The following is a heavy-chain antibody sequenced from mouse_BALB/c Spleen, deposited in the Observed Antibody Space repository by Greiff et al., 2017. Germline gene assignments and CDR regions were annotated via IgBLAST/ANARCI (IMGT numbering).Heavy chain of an antibody. D-gene: IGHD1-1*01. Sequence: DVKLVESGGGLVKPGGSLKLSCAASGFTFSSYTMSWVRQTPEKRLEWVATISSGGSYTYYPDSVKGRFTISRDNAKNTLYLQMSSLKSEDTAMYYCTRDEGYYYGSTWFAYWGQGTLVTVSA. J-gene: IGHJ3*01. CDR1: GFTFSSYT. V-gene: IGHV5-6-4*01. CDR3: TRDEGYYYGSTWFAY. CDR2: ISSGGSYT.